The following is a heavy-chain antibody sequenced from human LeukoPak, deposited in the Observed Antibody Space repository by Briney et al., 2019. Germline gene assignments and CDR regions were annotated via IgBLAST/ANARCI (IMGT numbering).Heavy chain of an antibody. J-gene: IGHJ6*03. V-gene: IGHV4-61*02. CDR2: IYTSGST. D-gene: IGHD2-2*01. CDR1: GGSISSGSYY. CDR3: ARDWDGYCSSTSCYGANYYYYYMDV. Sequence: SQTLSLTCTVSGGSISSGSYYWSWIRQPAGEGLEWIGRIYTSGSTNYNPSLKSRVTISVDTSKNQFSLKLSSVTAADTAVYYCARDWDGYCSSTSCYGANYYYYYMDVWGKGTTVTVSS.